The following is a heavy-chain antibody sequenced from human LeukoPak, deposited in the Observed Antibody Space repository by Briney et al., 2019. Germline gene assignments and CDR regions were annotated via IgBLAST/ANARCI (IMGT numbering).Heavy chain of an antibody. J-gene: IGHJ4*02. D-gene: IGHD1-26*01. CDR3: ATAVSSGSYLGIDY. CDR1: GYTLTELS. V-gene: IGHV1-24*01. CDR2: FDPEDGET. Sequence: GASVKVSCKVSGYTLTELSMHWVRQALGKGLEWMGGFDPEDGETIYAQKFQGRVTMTEDTSTDTAYMELSSLRSEDTAVYYCATAVSSGSYLGIDYWGQGTLVTVSS.